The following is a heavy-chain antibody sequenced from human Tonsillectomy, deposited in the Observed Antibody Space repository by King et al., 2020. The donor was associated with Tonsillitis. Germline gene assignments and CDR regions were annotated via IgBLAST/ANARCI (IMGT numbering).Heavy chain of an antibody. CDR3: ARNWNSHWYFDL. J-gene: IGHJ2*01. CDR2: ISAYNGNR. CDR1: GYMFSNYG. Sequence: QLVQSGAEVKKPGASVKVTCKASGYMFSNYGISWVRLAPGQGLEWMGWISAYNGNRKYAQKFQGRVTMTTDTSTSTAYMELRSLRSDDTAVYYCARNWNSHWYFDLWGRGTLVTVSS. D-gene: IGHD1/OR15-1a*01. V-gene: IGHV1-18*01.